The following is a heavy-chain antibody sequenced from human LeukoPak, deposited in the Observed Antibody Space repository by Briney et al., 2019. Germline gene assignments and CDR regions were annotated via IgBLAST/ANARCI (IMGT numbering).Heavy chain of an antibody. V-gene: IGHV4-4*09. Sequence: SETLSLTCTVSGGSISSYYWSWIRQPPGKGLEWIGYIYTSWSTNYNPSLKSRVTISVDTSKNQFSLKLSSVTAADTAVYYCARRVFSESSGYLSGAFDIWGQGTMVTVSS. D-gene: IGHD3-22*01. CDR1: GGSISSYY. J-gene: IGHJ3*02. CDR2: IYTSWST. CDR3: ARRVFSESSGYLSGAFDI.